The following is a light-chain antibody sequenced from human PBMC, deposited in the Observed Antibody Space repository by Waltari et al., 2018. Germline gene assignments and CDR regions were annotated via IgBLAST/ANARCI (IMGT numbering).Light chain of an antibody. CDR1: QSISSY. CDR3: QQYNRYSK. CDR2: KAS. V-gene: IGKV1-5*03. Sequence: DIQMTQSPSTLSASVGDRVTIPCRASQSISSYLAWYQQQPGKAPKLLISKASTLGSVVPSRFSGRGSGTEFSLTISSLQPDDFATYYCQQYNRYSKFGQGTKVEIK. J-gene: IGKJ1*01.